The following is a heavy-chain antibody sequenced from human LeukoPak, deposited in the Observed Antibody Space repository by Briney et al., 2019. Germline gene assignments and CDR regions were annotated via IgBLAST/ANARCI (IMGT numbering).Heavy chain of an antibody. V-gene: IGHV3-23*01. Sequence: GGSLRLSCAVSGFTVSSYVMSWVRQAPGKELEWVSAISGSGGSTYYADSVKGRFTISRDNSKNTLYLQMNSLRDEDTAVYYCAKFEFGFWGQGPLVTVSS. CDR3: AKFEFGF. D-gene: IGHD3-16*01. CDR1: GFTVSSYV. J-gene: IGHJ4*02. CDR2: ISGSGGST.